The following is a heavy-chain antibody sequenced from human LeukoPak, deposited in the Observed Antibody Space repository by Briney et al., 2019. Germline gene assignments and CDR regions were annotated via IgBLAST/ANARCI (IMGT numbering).Heavy chain of an antibody. CDR1: GGSISSYY. D-gene: IGHD2-21*02. J-gene: IGHJ4*02. Sequence: PSETLSLTCTVSGGSISSYYWSWVRQTPGKGLEWVSSISGSGDSTFYADSVKGRFSISRDNSKNTLYLQVNGLRTEDTAVYYCAKDRLLNCRGDCYIFDYWGQGTVVTVSS. CDR3: AKDRLLNCRGDCYIFDY. V-gene: IGHV3-23*01. CDR2: ISGSGDST.